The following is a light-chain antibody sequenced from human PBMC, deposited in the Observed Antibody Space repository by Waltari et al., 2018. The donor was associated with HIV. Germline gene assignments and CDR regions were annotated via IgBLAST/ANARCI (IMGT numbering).Light chain of an antibody. CDR2: MKD. CDR1: RSNIGSNP. J-gene: IGLJ3*02. CDR3: AAWDASLSRWV. V-gene: IGLV1-47*01. Sequence: QSVLTQPPSASGTPGQRVTISCTGSRSNIGSNPVSWFQHLPGTAPKLLMYMKDQRPSGGPDRFSGSKAGTSASLAIRGLRSEDEAHYYCAAWDASLSRWVFGGGTKLTVL.